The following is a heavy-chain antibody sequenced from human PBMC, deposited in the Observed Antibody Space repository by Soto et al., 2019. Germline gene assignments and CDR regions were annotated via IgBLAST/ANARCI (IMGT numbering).Heavy chain of an antibody. V-gene: IGHV1-69*01. CDR3: ARGADFGVVSPYNWFDP. J-gene: IGHJ5*02. CDR1: GGTFSSDA. CDR2: IIPIFGTA. Sequence: QVQLVQSGAEVKKPGSSVKVSCKASGGTFSSDAISWVRQAPGQGLEWMGGIIPIFGTANYAQKFQGRVTMTADESTSTAYMELSSLRSEDTAVYDCARGADFGVVSPYNWFDPWGQGTLVTVSS. D-gene: IGHD3-3*01.